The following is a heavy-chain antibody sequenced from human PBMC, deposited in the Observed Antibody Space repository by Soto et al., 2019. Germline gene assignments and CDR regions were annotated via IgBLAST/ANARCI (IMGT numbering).Heavy chain of an antibody. V-gene: IGHV4-34*01. CDR2: INHSGST. J-gene: IGHJ4*02. Sequence: SETLSLTCAVYGGSFSGYYWSWIRQPPGKGLEWIGEINHSGSTNYNPSLKSRVTISVDTSKNQFSLKLSSVTAADTAVYYCARGDLYRRDYLDYWGQGTLVTVST. CDR3: ARGDLYRRDYLDY. CDR1: GGSFSGYY.